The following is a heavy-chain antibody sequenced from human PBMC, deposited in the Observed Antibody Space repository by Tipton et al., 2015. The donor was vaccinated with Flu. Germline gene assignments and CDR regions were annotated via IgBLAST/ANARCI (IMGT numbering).Heavy chain of an antibody. V-gene: IGHV3-74*01. CDR1: GFTFSSYW. CDR3: ARIEGR. Sequence: LSLTCAASGFTFSSYWMHWVRQAPGKGLVWVSRVNSDGSETNYADSVKGRLTISRDNAKNMVYLQMNSLRVEDTAVYYCARIEGRWGQGTLVTVSS. D-gene: IGHD2/OR15-2a*01. CDR2: VNSDGSET. J-gene: IGHJ4*02.